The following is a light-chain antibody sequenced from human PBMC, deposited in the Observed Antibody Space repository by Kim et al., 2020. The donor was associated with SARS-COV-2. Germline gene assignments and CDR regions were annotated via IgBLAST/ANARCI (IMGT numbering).Light chain of an antibody. CDR3: QQRSNWPPT. J-gene: IGKJ4*01. CDR2: DAS. Sequence: LSPGERATLSCRASQSVSSYLAWYQQKPGQAPRVLIYDASNRATGIPARFSGSGSGTDFTLTISSLEPEDFAVYYCQQRSNWPPTFGGGTKVDIK. CDR1: QSVSSY. V-gene: IGKV3-11*01.